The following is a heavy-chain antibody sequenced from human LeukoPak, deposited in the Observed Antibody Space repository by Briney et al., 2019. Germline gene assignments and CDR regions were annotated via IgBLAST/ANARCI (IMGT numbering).Heavy chain of an antibody. CDR1: GFTFSSYW. J-gene: IGHJ6*03. CDR3: ARETIAAAGTFHYYMDV. Sequence: GGSLRLSCAASGFTFSSYWMHWVRQTPGKGLVWVSRIKSDGSSTTYADSVKGRFTVSRDNAKNTLYLQMNSLRAEDTAVYYCARETIAAAGTFHYYMDVWGKGTTVTVSS. D-gene: IGHD6-13*01. CDR2: IKSDGSST. V-gene: IGHV3-74*01.